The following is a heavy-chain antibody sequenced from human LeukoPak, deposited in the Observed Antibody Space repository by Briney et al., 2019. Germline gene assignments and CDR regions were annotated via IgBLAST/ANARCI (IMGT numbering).Heavy chain of an antibody. V-gene: IGHV1-2*02. D-gene: IGHD5-12*01. CDR1: GYRFTDHY. CDR2: INPNSGGT. Sequence: GASVKVFCKASGYRFTDHYMHWVRQAPVQGLEWMGWINPNSGGTDSAQKFRGRVTMTRDKSISTVYMELSRLTSDDTAVYFCARTAVASIDWLDPWGLGTLVTVSS. CDR3: ARTAVASIDWLDP. J-gene: IGHJ5*02.